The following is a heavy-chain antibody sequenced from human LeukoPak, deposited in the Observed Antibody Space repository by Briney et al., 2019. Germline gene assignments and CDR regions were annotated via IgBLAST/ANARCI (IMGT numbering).Heavy chain of an antibody. CDR3: ARDATLSLYYAFDI. CDR1: GGSISSGDYY. CDR2: IYYSGST. V-gene: IGHV4-30-4*01. Sequence: SETLSLTCIVSGGSISSGDYYWSWIRQPPGKGLEWIGYIYYSGSTYYSPSLKSRVTISVDTSKNQFSLKLSSVTAADTAVYYCARDATLSLYYAFDIWGQGAMVTVSS. J-gene: IGHJ3*02. D-gene: IGHD2-15*01.